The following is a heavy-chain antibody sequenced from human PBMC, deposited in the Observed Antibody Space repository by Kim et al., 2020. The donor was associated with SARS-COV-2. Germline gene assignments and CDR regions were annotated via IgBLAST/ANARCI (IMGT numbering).Heavy chain of an antibody. Sequence: SETLSLTCTVSGGSISSYYWSWIRQPAGKGLEWIGRIYTSGSTNYNPSLKSRVTMSVDTSKNQFSLKLSSVTAADTAVYYCARDLTAGTHYYYGMDVWGQGTTVTVSS. CDR3: ARDLTAGTHYYYGMDV. CDR2: IYTSGST. CDR1: GGSISSYY. V-gene: IGHV4-4*07. J-gene: IGHJ6*02. D-gene: IGHD1-1*01.